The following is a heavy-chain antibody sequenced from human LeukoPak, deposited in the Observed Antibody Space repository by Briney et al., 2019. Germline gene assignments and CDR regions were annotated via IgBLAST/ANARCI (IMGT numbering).Heavy chain of an antibody. J-gene: IGHJ4*02. D-gene: IGHD6-13*01. V-gene: IGHV3-30*02. CDR2: IRYDGSIK. CDR3: VAIFAAAGTPSFDY. Sequence: GGSLRLSCAASGFTFSSYAMHWVRQAPGKGLEWVTFIRYDGSIKYYADSVKGRFTVSRDNSKTTLYLQMNSLRLEDTAVYYCVAIFAAAGTPSFDYWGQGTLVTVSS. CDR1: GFTFSSYA.